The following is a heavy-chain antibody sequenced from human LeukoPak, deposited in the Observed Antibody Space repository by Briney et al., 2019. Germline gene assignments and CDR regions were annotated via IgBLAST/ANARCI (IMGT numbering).Heavy chain of an antibody. CDR1: GFTFGKYW. J-gene: IGHJ3*02. D-gene: IGHD3-16*02. CDR3: ALNGREVPSGAFDI. V-gene: IGHV3-7*03. Sequence: GGSLRLSCVASGFTFGKYWMSWVRQAPGKGLEWVANIKLDGSEKNYVDSVKGRFTISRDNTKNSLYLQMNSLRAEDTAVYHCALNGREVPSGAFDIWGQGTMVTVSS. CDR2: IKLDGSEK.